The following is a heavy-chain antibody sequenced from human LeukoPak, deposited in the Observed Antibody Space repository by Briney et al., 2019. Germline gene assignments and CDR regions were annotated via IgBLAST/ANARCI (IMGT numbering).Heavy chain of an antibody. J-gene: IGHJ4*02. CDR3: ARGPRLYDSSSPRTPSRDFDY. V-gene: IGHV4-34*01. D-gene: IGHD6-13*01. CDR2: INHSGST. Sequence: SETLSLTCAVYGGSFSGYYWSWIRQPPGKGLEWTGEINHSGSTNYNPSLKSRVTISVDTSKNQFSLKLSSVTAADTAVYYCARGPRLYDSSSPRTPSRDFDYWGQGTLVTVSS. CDR1: GGSFSGYY.